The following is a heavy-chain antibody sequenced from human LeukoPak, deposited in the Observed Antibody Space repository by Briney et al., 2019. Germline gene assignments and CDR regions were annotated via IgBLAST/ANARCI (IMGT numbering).Heavy chain of an antibody. CDR3: ARRFRGPDY. Sequence: SETLSLTCTVSGGSIISSSYYWGWSRQPPGRGREWIGSIYYSGSTYYNPSLKSRVTISVDTSKNQFSLKLSSVTAADTAVYYCARRFRGPDYWGQGTLVTVSS. V-gene: IGHV4-39*01. J-gene: IGHJ4*02. CDR1: GGSIISSSYY. D-gene: IGHD3-10*01. CDR2: IYYSGST.